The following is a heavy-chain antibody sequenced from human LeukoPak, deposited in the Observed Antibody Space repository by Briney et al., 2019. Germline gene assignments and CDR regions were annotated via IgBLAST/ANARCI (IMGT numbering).Heavy chain of an antibody. CDR3: ARDVGYSYGYGFDY. V-gene: IGHV1-69*13. CDR2: IIPIVDTA. D-gene: IGHD5-18*01. Sequence: SVKVSCKASGGTFSSYAFSWVRQAPGQGLEWMGGIIPIVDTANYAQKFQGRVTITADESTSTAYMELSSLRSEDTAVYYCARDVGYSYGYGFDYWGQGTLVTVSS. J-gene: IGHJ4*02. CDR1: GGTFSSYA.